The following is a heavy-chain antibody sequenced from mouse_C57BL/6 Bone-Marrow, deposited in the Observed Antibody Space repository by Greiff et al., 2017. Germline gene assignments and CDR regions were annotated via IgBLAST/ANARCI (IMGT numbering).Heavy chain of an antibody. D-gene: IGHD2-3*01. CDR1: GFTFSSYA. CDR3: ARAWRWLPWYFDV. V-gene: IGHV5-4*03. CDR2: ISDGGSYT. J-gene: IGHJ1*03. Sequence: EVMLVESGGGLVKPGGSLKLSCAASGFTFSSYAISWVRQTPEKRLEWVATISDGGSYTYYPDNVKGRFTISRDNAKNNLYLQMSHLKSEDTAMYYCARAWRWLPWYFDVWGTGTTVTVSS.